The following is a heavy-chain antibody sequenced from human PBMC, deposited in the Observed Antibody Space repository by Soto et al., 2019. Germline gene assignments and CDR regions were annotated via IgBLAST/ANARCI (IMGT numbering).Heavy chain of an antibody. CDR2: INSYNGNT. Sequence: QVQLVQSGAEVKKPGASVKVSCKASGYIFINYGISWVLQAPGQGLEWRGGINSYNGNTNSAQKVQSRVTMTTDTSTNTAYIKLRSLKADDTAVYYCARSAGVVDGDEYWGHGPLVTVSS. V-gene: IGHV1-18*01. J-gene: IGHJ4*01. D-gene: IGHD3-10*01. CDR3: ARSAGVVDGDEY. CDR1: GYIFINYG.